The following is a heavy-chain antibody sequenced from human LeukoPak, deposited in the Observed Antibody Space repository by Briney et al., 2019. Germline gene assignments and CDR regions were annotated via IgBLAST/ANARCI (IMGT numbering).Heavy chain of an antibody. CDR2: INPNTGGT. CDR3: ARERESGRSDAFDF. CDR1: GYIFTGYY. Sequence: ASVKVSCKTSGYIFTGYYIHWVRQAPGQGLEWMGWINPNTGGTNYAQDFQGRVTMTRDTYVTTAYMELRSLRSDDTAVYFCARERESGRSDAFDFWGQGTVVTVSS. J-gene: IGHJ3*01. D-gene: IGHD3-10*01. V-gene: IGHV1-2*02.